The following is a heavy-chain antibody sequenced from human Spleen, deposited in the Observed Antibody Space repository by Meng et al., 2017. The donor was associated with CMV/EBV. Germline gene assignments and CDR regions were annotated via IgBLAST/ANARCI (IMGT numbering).Heavy chain of an antibody. D-gene: IGHD1-26*01. Sequence: ASVKVSCKASGYTFTSYGFSWVRQAPGQGLEWMGWISGFNGKTNYAQKFQGRVTVTTDTPTSTAYMELRSLRSDDTAVYYCARTLESESGSFPRDYWGQGTLVTVSS. V-gene: IGHV1-18*01. CDR3: ARTLESESGSFPRDY. J-gene: IGHJ4*02. CDR2: ISGFNGKT. CDR1: GYTFTSYG.